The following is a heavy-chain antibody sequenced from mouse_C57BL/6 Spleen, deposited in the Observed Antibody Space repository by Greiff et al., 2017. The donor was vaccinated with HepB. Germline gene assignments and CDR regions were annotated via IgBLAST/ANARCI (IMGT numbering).Heavy chain of an antibody. CDR3: TREGYYGSSLHYYAMDY. J-gene: IGHJ4*01. V-gene: IGHV5-9-1*02. D-gene: IGHD1-1*01. CDR1: GFTFSSYA. CDR2: ISSGGDYI. Sequence: EVQGVESGEGLVKPGGSLKLSCAASGFTFSSYAMSWVRQTPEKRLEWVAYISSGGDYIYYADTVKGRFTISRDNARNTLYLQMSSLKSEDTAMYYCTREGYYGSSLHYYAMDYWGQGTSVTVSS.